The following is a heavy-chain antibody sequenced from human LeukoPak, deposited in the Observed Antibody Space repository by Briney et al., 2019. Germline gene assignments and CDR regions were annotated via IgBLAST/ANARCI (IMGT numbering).Heavy chain of an antibody. J-gene: IGHJ4*02. CDR2: ISAYNGNT. D-gene: IGHD6-13*01. V-gene: IGHV1-18*01. Sequence: GASVKVSCKASGYTFTSYGISWVRQAPGQGREWMGWISAYNGNTNYAQKLQGRVTMTTDTSTSTAYMELRSLRSDDTAVYYCARVSSSTKLQESDYWGQGTLVTVSS. CDR3: ARVSSSTKLQESDY. CDR1: GYTFTSYG.